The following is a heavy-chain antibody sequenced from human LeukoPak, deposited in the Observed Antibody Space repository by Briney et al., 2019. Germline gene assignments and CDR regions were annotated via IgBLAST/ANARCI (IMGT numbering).Heavy chain of an antibody. D-gene: IGHD3-16*01. J-gene: IGHJ4*02. CDR3: ARGTHRGAMLDY. CDR1: GGSMSSSNW. Sequence: SETLSLTCDVSGGSMSSSNWWSWVRQPPGKGLEWIGEIYHSGSTNYNPSLKSRVTISVDKSKNQFSLKLSSVTAADTAVYYCARGTHRGAMLDYWGQGTLVTVSS. CDR2: IYHSGST. V-gene: IGHV4-4*02.